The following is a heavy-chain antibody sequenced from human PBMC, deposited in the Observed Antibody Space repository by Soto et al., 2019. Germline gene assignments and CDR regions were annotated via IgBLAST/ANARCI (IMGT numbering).Heavy chain of an antibody. D-gene: IGHD3-16*01. CDR1: GFTFSTYL. V-gene: IGHV3-23*01. CDR3: TKGWGDY. Sequence: EAQVLESGGGLVQPGGSLRLSCLASGFTFSTYLMGWVRQAPGKGLEWVSGISGAGGSKSYADSVKGRFTISRDNSKNTLYLQMNSLRAEDTAGYYCTKGWGDYWGQGTLVTVSS. CDR2: ISGAGGSK. J-gene: IGHJ4*02.